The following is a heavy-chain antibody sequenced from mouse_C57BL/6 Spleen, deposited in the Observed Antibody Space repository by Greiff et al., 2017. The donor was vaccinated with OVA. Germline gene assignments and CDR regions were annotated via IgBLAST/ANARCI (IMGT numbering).Heavy chain of an antibody. CDR2: ISSGSSTI. V-gene: IGHV5-17*01. Sequence: EVMLVESGGGLVKPGGSLKLSCAASGFTFSDYGMHWVRQAPEKGLEWVAYISSGSSTIYYADTVKGRFTISRDNAKNTMFLQLTSLRSEDTAMYYCARAEDSSDLPDAMDYWGQGTSVTVSS. D-gene: IGHD3-2*02. CDR1: GFTFSDYG. J-gene: IGHJ4*01. CDR3: ARAEDSSDLPDAMDY.